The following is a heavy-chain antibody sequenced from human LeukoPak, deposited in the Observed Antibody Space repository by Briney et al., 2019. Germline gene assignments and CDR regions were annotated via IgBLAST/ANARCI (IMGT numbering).Heavy chain of an antibody. D-gene: IGHD5-12*01. CDR1: GYSFTSYW. J-gene: IGHJ6*03. Sequence: PGESLKISCKGSGYSFTSYWIGWVRQMPGKGLEWMGIIYPGDSDTRYSPSFQGQVTISADKSISTAYLQWSSLKASDTAMYYCARHVQVATIWYYMDVWGKGTTVTISS. CDR2: IYPGDSDT. CDR3: ARHVQVATIWYYMDV. V-gene: IGHV5-51*01.